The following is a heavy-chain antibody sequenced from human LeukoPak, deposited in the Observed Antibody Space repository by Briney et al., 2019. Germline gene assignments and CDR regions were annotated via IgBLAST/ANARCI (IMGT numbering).Heavy chain of an antibody. D-gene: IGHD1-26*01. V-gene: IGHV4-38-2*02. CDR3: ARAPLPEDYFDY. J-gene: IGHJ4*02. CDR1: GYSISSAYY. Sequence: PSETLSLTCTVSGYSISSAYYWGWIRPPPGKGLEWIGSIYHRGSTYCNPSLKSRVTISVDTSKNQFSLKLSSVTAADTAMYYCARAPLPEDYFDYWGQGTLVTVSS. CDR2: IYHRGST.